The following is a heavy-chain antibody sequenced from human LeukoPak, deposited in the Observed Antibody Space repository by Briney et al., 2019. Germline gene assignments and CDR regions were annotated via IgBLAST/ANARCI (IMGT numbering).Heavy chain of an antibody. CDR1: GFTFGNYW. V-gene: IGHV3-74*01. J-gene: IGHJ3*01. CDR3: AREQEDCTGTTCYRAFDV. CDR2: VHSDGSIT. Sequence: PGGSLRLSCAASGFTFGNYWINWVRQAPGTGLVWVSRVHSDGSITNCADSVKGRFSISRDSAKNTLYLQMSSLRSEDTAVYYCAREQEDCTGTTCYRAFDVWGQGTMVTVS. D-gene: IGHD2-2*01.